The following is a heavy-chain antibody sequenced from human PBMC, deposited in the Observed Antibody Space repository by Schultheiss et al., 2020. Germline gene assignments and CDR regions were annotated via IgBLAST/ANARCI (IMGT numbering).Heavy chain of an antibody. CDR2: VYYSGST. CDR3: ARARRGQVYFYYGMDV. D-gene: IGHD2/OR15-2a*01. V-gene: IGHV4-59*02. Sequence: SETLSLTCSVSGGSVSNYFWSWIRQPPGKGLEWIGYVYYSGSTNYNPSLKSRVTISVDLSNNRVSLKLSSVTAADTAVYYCARARRGQVYFYYGMDVWGQGTTVTVSS. CDR1: GGSVSNYF. J-gene: IGHJ6*02.